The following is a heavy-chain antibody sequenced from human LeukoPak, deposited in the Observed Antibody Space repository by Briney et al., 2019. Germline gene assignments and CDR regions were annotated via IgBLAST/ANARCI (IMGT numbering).Heavy chain of an antibody. CDR1: GYTFTSYG. CDR3: ARVPPEEIFGVVIILGEYYFDY. J-gene: IGHJ4*02. CDR2: ISAYNGNT. D-gene: IGHD3-3*01. Sequence: ASVKVSCKASGYTFTSYGISWVRQAPRQGLEWMGWISAYNGNTNYAQKLQGRVTMTTDTSTSTAYMELRSLRSDDTAVYYCARVPPEEIFGVVIILGEYYFDYWGQGTLVTVSS. V-gene: IGHV1-18*01.